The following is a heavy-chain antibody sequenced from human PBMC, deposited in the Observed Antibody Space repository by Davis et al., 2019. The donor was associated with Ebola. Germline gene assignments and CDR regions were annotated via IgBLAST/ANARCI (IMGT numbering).Heavy chain of an antibody. CDR3: AKRYYDPVPYGMDV. J-gene: IGHJ6*02. CDR2: IKGRPDGGTI. D-gene: IGHD3-3*01. CDR1: GFTFSNVW. V-gene: IGHV3-15*01. Sequence: GESLKISCAASGFTFSNVWMSWVRQAPGTAPGKGLEWVGRIKGRPDGGTIDYAAPVKGRFIISRDDSKNTLYLQMNSLRAEDTAVYYCAKRYYDPVPYGMDVWGQGTTVTVSS.